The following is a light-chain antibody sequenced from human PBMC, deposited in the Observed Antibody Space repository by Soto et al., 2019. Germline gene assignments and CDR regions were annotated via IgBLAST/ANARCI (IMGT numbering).Light chain of an antibody. CDR1: QSVASF. V-gene: IGKV3-11*01. Sequence: EVVLTQSPDTLYLSPGERATLSCRASQSVASFLTWYQQKPGQAPRVLIYDASTRAPGIPARFSGSGSGTDFTLTISSLEPEDFAVYYCQQRSNWFTFGPGTKVAVK. CDR2: DAS. J-gene: IGKJ3*01. CDR3: QQRSNWFT.